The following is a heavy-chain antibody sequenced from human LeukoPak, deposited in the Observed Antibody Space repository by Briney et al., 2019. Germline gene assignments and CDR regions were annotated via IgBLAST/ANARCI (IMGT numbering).Heavy chain of an antibody. CDR1: GFTFSSYG. D-gene: IGHD3-16*02. V-gene: IGHV3-23*01. CDR3: AKVEVSYDYVWGSYRPKYYFDY. CDR2: ISGSGGST. J-gene: IGHJ4*02. Sequence: GGSLRLSCAASGFTFSSYGMSWVRQAPGKGLEWVSAISGSGGSTYYADSVKGRFTISRDNSKNTLYLQMNSLRAEDTAVYYCAKVEVSYDYVWGSYRPKYYFDYRGQGTLVTVSS.